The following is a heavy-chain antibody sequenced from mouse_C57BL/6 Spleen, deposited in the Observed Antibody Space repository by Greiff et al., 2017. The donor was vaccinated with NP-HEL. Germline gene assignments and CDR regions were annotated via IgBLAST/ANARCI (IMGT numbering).Heavy chain of an antibody. V-gene: IGHV1-64*01. CDR2: IHPNSGST. CDR1: GYTFTSYW. CDR3: ARRGSTAQAWFAY. D-gene: IGHD3-2*02. J-gene: IGHJ3*01. Sequence: QVQLQQPRAELVKPGASVKLSCKASGYTFTSYWMHWVKQRPGQGLEWIGMIHPNSGSTNYNENFKSKATLTVDKSSSTAYMQLSSLTSEDSAVYYCARRGSTAQAWFAYWGQGTLVTVSA.